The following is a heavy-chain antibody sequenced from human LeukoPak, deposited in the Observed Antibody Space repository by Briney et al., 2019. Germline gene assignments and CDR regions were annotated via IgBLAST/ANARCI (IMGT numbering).Heavy chain of an antibody. CDR3: ARDRANGVDY. CDR1: GSTFSSYW. CDR2: IKQDGTEK. J-gene: IGHJ4*02. D-gene: IGHD4-17*01. Sequence: HPGGSLRLSCAASGSTFSSYWMSWVRQAPGKGLEWVANIKQDGTEKYYVDSVKGRFTISKDNAKNSLYLQMNSLRAEDTAVYYCARDRANGVDYWGQGILVTVSS. V-gene: IGHV3-7*01.